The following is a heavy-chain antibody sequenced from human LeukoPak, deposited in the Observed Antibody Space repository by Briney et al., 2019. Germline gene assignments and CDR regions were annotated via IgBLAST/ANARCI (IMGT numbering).Heavy chain of an antibody. CDR1: GFTVSSNY. J-gene: IGHJ4*02. CDR3: ARLQKRDSRDY. V-gene: IGHV3-66*04. CDR2: IYSGGST. Sequence: GGSLRLSCAASGFTVSSNYMSWVRQAPGKGLEWVSVIYSGGSTYYADSVKGRFTISRDNSKNSLYLQMNSLRAEDTAVYYCARLQKRDSRDYWGQGTLVTVSS. D-gene: IGHD1-1*01.